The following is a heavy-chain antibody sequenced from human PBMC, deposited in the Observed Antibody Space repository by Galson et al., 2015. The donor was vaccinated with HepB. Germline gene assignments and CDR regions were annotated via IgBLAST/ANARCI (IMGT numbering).Heavy chain of an antibody. CDR3: ARALGDYGDYVGWYFDL. CDR2: ISSSSSTI. Sequence: LILSCAASGFTFSSYSMNWVRQAPGKGLEWVSYISSSSSTIYYADSVKGRFTISRDNAKNSLYLQMNSLRAEDTAVYYCARALGDYGDYVGWYFDLWGRGTLVTVSS. CDR1: GFTFSSYS. J-gene: IGHJ2*01. V-gene: IGHV3-48*04. D-gene: IGHD4-17*01.